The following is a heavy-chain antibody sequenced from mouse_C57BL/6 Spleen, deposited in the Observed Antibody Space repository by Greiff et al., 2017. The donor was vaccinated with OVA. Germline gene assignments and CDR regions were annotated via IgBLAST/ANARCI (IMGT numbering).Heavy chain of an antibody. V-gene: IGHV1-42*01. CDR3: ARRGSPYFDY. CDR1: GYSFTGYY. D-gene: IGHD1-1*01. J-gene: IGHJ2*01. CDR2: INPSTGGT. Sequence: VQLKESGPELVKPGASVKISCKASGYSFTGYYMNWVKQSPEKSLEWIGEINPSTGGTTYNQKFKAKATLTVDKSSSTAYMQLKSLTSEDSAVYYCARRGSPYFDYWGQGTTLTVSS.